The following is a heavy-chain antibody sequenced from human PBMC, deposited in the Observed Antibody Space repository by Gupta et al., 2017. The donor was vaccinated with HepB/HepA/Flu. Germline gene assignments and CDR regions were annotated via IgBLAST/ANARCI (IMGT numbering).Heavy chain of an antibody. J-gene: IGHJ2*01. CDR2: ISSSGTTM. CDR1: GFTFSDYY. CDR3: AREPLAAATTYWYFDL. Sequence: QVQLVESGGGLVKPGGSLRLSCAASGFTFSDYYISWIRQAPGKGLEWVSYISSSGTTMYYADSVKGRFTISTDNAKNSLYLQMNSLRAEDTAVYYCAREPLAAATTYWYFDLWGRGTLVTVSS. D-gene: IGHD6-13*01. V-gene: IGHV3-11*01.